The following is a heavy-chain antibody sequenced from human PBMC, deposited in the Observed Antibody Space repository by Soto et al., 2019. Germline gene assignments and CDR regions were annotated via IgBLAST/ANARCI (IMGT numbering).Heavy chain of an antibody. CDR1: GGTFSSYA. Sequence: QVQLVQSGAEVKKPGSSVKVSCKASGGTFSSYAISWVRQAPGQGLEWMGGIIPIFGTANYAQKFQGRVTITADESTSTAYMELGSLRSEDTAVYYCARAGIAAAGIYYYYGMDVWGQGTTVTVSS. D-gene: IGHD6-13*01. CDR3: ARAGIAAAGIYYYYGMDV. V-gene: IGHV1-69*01. J-gene: IGHJ6*02. CDR2: IIPIFGTA.